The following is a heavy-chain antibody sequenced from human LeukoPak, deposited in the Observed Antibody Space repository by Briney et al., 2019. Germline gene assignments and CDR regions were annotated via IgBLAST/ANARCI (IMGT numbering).Heavy chain of an antibody. D-gene: IGHD4/OR15-4a*01. CDR1: GFTFDDYA. V-gene: IGHV3-9*01. Sequence: GRSLRLSCAASGFTFDDYAMHWVRQAPGKGLEWVSGTSWNSGSIGYADSVKGRFTISRDNAKNSLYLQMNSLRAEDTAVYYCARSANYFTPDAFDIWGQGTMVTVSS. CDR2: TSWNSGSI. CDR3: ARSANYFTPDAFDI. J-gene: IGHJ3*02.